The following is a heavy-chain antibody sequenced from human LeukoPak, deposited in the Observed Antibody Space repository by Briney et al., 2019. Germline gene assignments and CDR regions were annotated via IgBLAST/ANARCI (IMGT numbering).Heavy chain of an antibody. CDR1: GGSISSYY. Sequence: PSETLSLTCTVSGGSISSYYWSWIRQPPGKGLEWIGYIYYSGSTNYNPSLKSRVTISVDTSKNQFSLKVRSVTAADTAVYYCARAAAKLSYMDVWGKGTTVTVSS. D-gene: IGHD6-25*01. V-gene: IGHV4-59*08. CDR2: IYYSGST. CDR3: ARAAAKLSYMDV. J-gene: IGHJ6*03.